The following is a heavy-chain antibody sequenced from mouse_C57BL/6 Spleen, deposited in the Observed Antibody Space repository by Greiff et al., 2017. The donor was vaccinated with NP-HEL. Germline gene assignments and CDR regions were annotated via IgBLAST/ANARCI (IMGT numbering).Heavy chain of an antibody. V-gene: IGHV1-5*01. J-gene: IGHJ2*01. Sequence: EVQLQQSGTVLARPGASVKMSCKTSGYTFTSYWMHWVKQRPGQGLEWIGAIYPGNSDTSYNQKFKGKAKLTAVTSASTAYMELSSLTNEDSAVYYCTKRDYYGSSLFDYWGQGTTLTVSS. CDR1: GYTFTSYW. CDR2: IYPGNSDT. CDR3: TKRDYYGSSLFDY. D-gene: IGHD1-1*01.